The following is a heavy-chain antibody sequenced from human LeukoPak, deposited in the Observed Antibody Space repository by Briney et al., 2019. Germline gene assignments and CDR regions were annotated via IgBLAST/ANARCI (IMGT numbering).Heavy chain of an antibody. CDR2: INHSGST. Sequence: PSETLSLTCAVYGGSFSGYYWSWIRQPPGKGLEWIGEINHSGSTNYNPSLKSRVTISVDTSKNQFSLKLSSVTAADTAVYYCARDDKWLQRWGQGTLVTVSS. CDR1: GGSFSGYY. CDR3: ARDDKWLQR. J-gene: IGHJ4*02. V-gene: IGHV4-34*01. D-gene: IGHD6-19*01.